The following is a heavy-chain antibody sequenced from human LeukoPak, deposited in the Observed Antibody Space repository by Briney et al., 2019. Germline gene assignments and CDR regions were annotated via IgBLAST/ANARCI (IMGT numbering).Heavy chain of an antibody. D-gene: IGHD5-12*01. CDR1: GFTFNNYV. V-gene: IGHV3-30*02. CDR3: ASRPTGFDWGPFDY. CDR2: FRYDGNHE. J-gene: IGHJ4*02. Sequence: PGGSLRLSCAAPGFTFNNYVIHWVRQPPGKGLESVALFRYDGNHEYYADSVKGRFTFSRDHSKNTLLLQMNSLRTEDTAVYYCASRPTGFDWGPFDYWGQGTLVTVSS.